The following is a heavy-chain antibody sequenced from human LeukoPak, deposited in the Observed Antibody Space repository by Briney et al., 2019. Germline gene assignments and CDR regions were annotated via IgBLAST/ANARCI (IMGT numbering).Heavy chain of an antibody. CDR3: ARSFYGSGEGNWFDP. V-gene: IGHV1-2*02. CDR2: INPNRGGT. CDR1: GYTFTSYG. Sequence: ASVKVSCKASGYTFTSYGISWVRQAPGQGLEGMGWINPNRGGTNYAQKFQGRVTMTRDTSISTAYMELSRLRSDDTAVYYCARSFYGSGEGNWFDPWGQGTLVTVSS. D-gene: IGHD3-10*01. J-gene: IGHJ5*02.